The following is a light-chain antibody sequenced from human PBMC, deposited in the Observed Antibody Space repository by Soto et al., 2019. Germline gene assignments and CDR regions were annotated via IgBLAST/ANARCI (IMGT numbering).Light chain of an antibody. Sequence: EIVLTQSPGTLSLSPGERATLCCRASQSVSSSYLAWYQQKPGQAPRLLIYGASSRATGIPDRFSGSGSGTDFTLTISRLEPEDFAVYYCQQYGSPITFGPGTKVDIK. J-gene: IGKJ3*01. V-gene: IGKV3-20*01. CDR2: GAS. CDR3: QQYGSPIT. CDR1: QSVSSSY.